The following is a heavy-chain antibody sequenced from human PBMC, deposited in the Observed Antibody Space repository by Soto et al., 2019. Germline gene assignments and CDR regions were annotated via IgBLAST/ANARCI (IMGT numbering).Heavy chain of an antibody. Sequence: EVQLLESGRGLVQPGGSLRLSCAASGFSFSSYAMSWVRQPPGKGLEWVSVVGGSGGSTYYADSVKGRFTISRDNSKNTLHLQMNSLRAEDTAVYYCAKVREVVVITTPFYFDYWGQGTLVTVSS. CDR3: AKVREVVVITTPFYFDY. J-gene: IGHJ4*02. V-gene: IGHV3-23*01. CDR1: GFSFSSYA. D-gene: IGHD3-22*01. CDR2: VGGSGGST.